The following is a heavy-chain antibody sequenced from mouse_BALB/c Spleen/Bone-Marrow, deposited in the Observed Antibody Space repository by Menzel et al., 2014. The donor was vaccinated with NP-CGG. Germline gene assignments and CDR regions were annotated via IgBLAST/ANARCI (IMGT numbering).Heavy chain of an antibody. CDR1: GFTFSSYA. V-gene: IGHV5-6-5*01. CDR3: ARGGGYDYGSWFAY. D-gene: IGHD2-4*01. CDR2: ISSGGST. Sequence: EVKLVESGGGLVKPGGSLKLSCAASGFTFSSYAMSWVRQTPEKRLEWVASISSGGSTYYPDSVKGRFTISRDNARNILCLQMSSLRSEDTAMYYCARGGGYDYGSWFAYWGQGTLVTVSA. J-gene: IGHJ3*01.